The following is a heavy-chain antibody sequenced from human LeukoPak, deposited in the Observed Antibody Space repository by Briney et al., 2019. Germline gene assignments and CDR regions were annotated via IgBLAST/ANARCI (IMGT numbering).Heavy chain of an antibody. J-gene: IGHJ3*02. CDR1: GFTFTNYW. CDR2: IDGDGKT. D-gene: IGHD1-26*01. V-gene: IGHV3-74*03. Sequence: GGSLRLSCAASGFTFTNYWMHWVRQAPGKGLVWVSRIDGDGKTKYADSVRGRFTISRDNAKKTLYLQMNGLRAEDMAVYYCARVIVGGMRAFDMWGQGTMVTVSS. CDR3: ARVIVGGMRAFDM.